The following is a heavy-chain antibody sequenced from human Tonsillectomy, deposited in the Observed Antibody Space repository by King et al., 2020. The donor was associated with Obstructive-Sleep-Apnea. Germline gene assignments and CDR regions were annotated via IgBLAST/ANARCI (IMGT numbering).Heavy chain of an antibody. J-gene: IGHJ5*02. D-gene: IGHD3-22*01. Sequence: VQLVESGGGLVQPGGSLRLSCAASGFTFSSYSMNWVRQAPGKGLEWVSYITSSSITNYYADSVKGRLTFSRDNAKNSLYLQMNSLRVEDTAVYYCARDSSGYSPWGQGTLVTVSS. CDR3: ARDSSGYSP. CDR2: ITSSSITN. CDR1: GFTFSSYS. V-gene: IGHV3-48*04.